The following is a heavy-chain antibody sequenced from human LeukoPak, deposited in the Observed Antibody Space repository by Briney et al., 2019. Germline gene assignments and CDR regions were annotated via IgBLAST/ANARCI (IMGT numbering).Heavy chain of an antibody. V-gene: IGHV4-39*07. CDR1: GGYIITSGHY. Sequence: SETLSLTCTVSGGYIITSGHYWGWIRQPPGKGLEWIRSIYYTGVTSTNPFFRSRMSISVDTSKNQFSLNLTSVTAADAAVYYCARERSSSGGHSWFDPWGQGTLVTVSS. CDR3: ARERSSSGGHSWFDP. J-gene: IGHJ5*02. D-gene: IGHD4-23*01. CDR2: IYYTGVT.